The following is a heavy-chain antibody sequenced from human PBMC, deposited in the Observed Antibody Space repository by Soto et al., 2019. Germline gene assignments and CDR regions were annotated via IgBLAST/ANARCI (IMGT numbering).Heavy chain of an antibody. V-gene: IGHV3-30*18. J-gene: IGHJ4*02. D-gene: IGHD3-10*01. CDR1: GFTFSSYG. Sequence: TGGSLRLSCAASGFTFSSYGMHWVRRAPGKGLEWVAVISYDGSNKYYADSVKGRFTISRDNSKNTLYLQMNSLRAEDTAVYYCAKGILWFGEPNSDYWGQGTLVTVSS. CDR3: AKGILWFGEPNSDY. CDR2: ISYDGSNK.